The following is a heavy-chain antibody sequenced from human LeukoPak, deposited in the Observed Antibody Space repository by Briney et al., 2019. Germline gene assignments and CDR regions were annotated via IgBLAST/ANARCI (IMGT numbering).Heavy chain of an antibody. CDR1: GFTFSNYD. V-gene: IGHV3-13*01. D-gene: IGHD3-9*01. CDR3: VRESNDILTGYYDY. J-gene: IGHJ4*02. Sequence: GGSLRLSCAASGFTFSNYDFHWVRQVTGKGLEWVSAIGTVGDTHYPDSVKGRFTISRENAKNSLYLQMNSLRDGDTAVYYCVRESNDILTGYYDYWGQGTLVTVSS. CDR2: IGTVGDT.